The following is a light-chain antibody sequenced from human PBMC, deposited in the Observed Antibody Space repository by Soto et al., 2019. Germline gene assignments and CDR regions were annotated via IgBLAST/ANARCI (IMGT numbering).Light chain of an antibody. CDR3: QQSYTTPIT. J-gene: IGKJ5*01. Sequence: DIQMTQSPSTLSASVGDRVAITCRASQSISSWLAWYQQKPGKAPKLLIYTASSVQSGVPSRFSGSGSGTDFTLTISSLQPEDFATYYCQQSYTTPITFGQGTRLEIK. V-gene: IGKV1-39*01. CDR2: TAS. CDR1: QSISSW.